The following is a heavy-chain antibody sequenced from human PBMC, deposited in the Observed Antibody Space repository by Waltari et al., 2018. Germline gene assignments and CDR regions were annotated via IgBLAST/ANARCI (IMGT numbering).Heavy chain of an antibody. Sequence: QMRESGPGLVMPSETLSLTCTVSWGSINRGTYYWGWIRQPPGKTLEWIGSIFYNAKTFKNPSLESRITMSIDTSKNQFSLDLTSVTAADTALYFCARHPSYWGSCNFDQWGQGSLVIVSS. V-gene: IGHV4-39*01. CDR1: WGSINRGTYY. D-gene: IGHD3-16*01. CDR2: IFYNAKT. CDR3: ARHPSYWGSCNFDQ. J-gene: IGHJ1*01.